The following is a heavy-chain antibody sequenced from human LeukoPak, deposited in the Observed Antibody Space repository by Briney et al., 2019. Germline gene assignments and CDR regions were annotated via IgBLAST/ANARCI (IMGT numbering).Heavy chain of an antibody. CDR2: MSYSGST. D-gene: IGHD5-24*01. Sequence: SETLFLTCTDSGDSISSYYWSWIRQPPGKGLEWSGYMSYSGSTNYNPSLKSRVTISVDTSKNQFSLKVSSVTAADTAVYYCARGGEMATLYHFAYWGQGTLVTVSS. CDR1: GDSISSYY. V-gene: IGHV4-59*01. J-gene: IGHJ4*02. CDR3: ARGGEMATLYHFAY.